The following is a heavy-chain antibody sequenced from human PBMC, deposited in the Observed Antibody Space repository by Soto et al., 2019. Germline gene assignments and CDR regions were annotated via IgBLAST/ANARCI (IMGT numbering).Heavy chain of an antibody. J-gene: IGHJ3*02. Sequence: GSGGLLRSGDYFVCCLLLPTGKVLEWIGYIYHSGSTYYNPSLKSRVTISADTSKNQFSLKLSSVTAADTAIYYCARDIGYYYASSGSIAFDIWGQGTMVT. CDR1: GGLLRSGDYF. D-gene: IGHD3-22*01. V-gene: IGHV4-30-2*01. CDR2: IYHSGST. CDR3: ARDIGYYYASSGSIAFDI.